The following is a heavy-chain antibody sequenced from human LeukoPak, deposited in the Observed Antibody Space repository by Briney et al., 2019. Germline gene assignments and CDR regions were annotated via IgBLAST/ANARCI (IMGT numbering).Heavy chain of an antibody. CDR2: IYTSGST. J-gene: IGHJ6*03. CDR3: VRHGYYYYMDV. Sequence: SETLSLTCTVSGGSIFRYYWSWFRQPPGKGLEWIGYIYTSGSTNYDPYLKRRVTISIDTSMNQFSLKLSSVTAADTAVYYCVRHGYYYYMDVWGKGTTVTVSS. CDR1: GGSIFRYY. V-gene: IGHV4-4*09.